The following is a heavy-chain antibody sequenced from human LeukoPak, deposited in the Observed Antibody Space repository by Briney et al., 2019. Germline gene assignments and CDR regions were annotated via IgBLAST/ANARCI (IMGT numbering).Heavy chain of an antibody. J-gene: IGHJ4*02. D-gene: IGHD3-22*01. CDR1: GFTFSDYY. V-gene: IGHV3-11*01. Sequence: GGSLRLSCAASGFTFSDYYMSWIRQAPGKGLEWVSYISSSGSTIYYADSVKGRFTISRDNAKNSLYLQMNSLRAEDTAVYYCARGVTMIVVVTLGFDYWGQGTLISVSS. CDR3: ARGVTMIVVVTLGFDY. CDR2: ISSSGSTI.